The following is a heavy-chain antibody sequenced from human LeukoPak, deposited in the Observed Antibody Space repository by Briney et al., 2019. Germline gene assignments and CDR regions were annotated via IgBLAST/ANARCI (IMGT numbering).Heavy chain of an antibody. CDR2: LSSISTTI. J-gene: IGHJ4*02. CDR3: GRVGRLLDY. Sequence: GGSLRLSCAPSGVTFSGYCMFTGRQAPGKGLEWVSFLSSISTTIYYADSVKGRFTISRDNSRNSLYLQMNRLRDDDTAVYYGGRVGRLLDYGGQGTLVTVSS. D-gene: IGHD5-18*01. V-gene: IGHV3-48*02. CDR1: GVTFSGYC.